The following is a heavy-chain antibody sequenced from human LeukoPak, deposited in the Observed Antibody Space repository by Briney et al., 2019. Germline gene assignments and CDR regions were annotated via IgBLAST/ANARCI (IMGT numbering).Heavy chain of an antibody. CDR1: GGSISSYY. CDR3: ARRARAAAGSEYYFDY. J-gene: IGHJ4*02. CDR2: IYTSGST. V-gene: IGHV4-4*09. Sequence: PSETLSLTCTVSGGSISSYYWSWIRQPPGKGLEWIGYIYTSGSTNYNPSLTSRVTISVDTSKNQFSLKLSSVTAADTPVYYCARRARAAAGSEYYFDYWGQGTLVTVSS. D-gene: IGHD6-13*01.